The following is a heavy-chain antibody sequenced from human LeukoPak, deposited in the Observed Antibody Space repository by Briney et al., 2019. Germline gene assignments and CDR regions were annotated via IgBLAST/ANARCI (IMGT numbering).Heavy chain of an antibody. V-gene: IGHV3-23*01. CDR3: ADPTVPDY. Sequence: GGSLRLSCAASGFTFRSYAMSWVRQAPGKGLEWISAISGSGHSTYYADSVKGRFTISRDNSKNTLYLQMNSLRVEDTAVYYCADPTVPDYWGQGTLVTVSS. J-gene: IGHJ4*02. CDR1: GFTFRSYA. CDR2: ISGSGHST. D-gene: IGHD4-17*01.